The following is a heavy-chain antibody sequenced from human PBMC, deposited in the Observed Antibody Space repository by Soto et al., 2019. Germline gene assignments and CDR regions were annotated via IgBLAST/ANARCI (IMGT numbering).Heavy chain of an antibody. CDR2: ISTYTGNT. D-gene: IGHD4-17*01. CDR1: GYTFTNYR. V-gene: IGHV1-18*01. J-gene: IGHJ5*02. Sequence: QVQLVQSGPEVKKPGASVTVSCKTSGYTFTNYRIGWVRQAPGQGLEWMGWISTYTGNTKSVQKFQGRVTLTTDTSTSTAYMDLRSLTSDDTAVYYCTRWTVTNNWFDPLGQGTLVTVSS. CDR3: TRWTVTNNWFDP.